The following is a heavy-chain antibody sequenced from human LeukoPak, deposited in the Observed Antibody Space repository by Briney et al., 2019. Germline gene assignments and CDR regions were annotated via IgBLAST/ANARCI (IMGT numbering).Heavy chain of an antibody. J-gene: IGHJ4*02. Sequence: PSETLSLTCAVSGGSISSSNWWSWVRQPPGKGLEWIGEIYHSGSTNYNPSLKSRVTISVDKSKNQFSLKLSSVTAADTAVYYCASFIPKDYMVRGGNSIYWGQGTLVTVSS. D-gene: IGHD3-10*01. CDR1: GGSISSSNW. CDR2: IYHSGST. V-gene: IGHV4-4*02. CDR3: ASFIPKDYMVRGGNSIY.